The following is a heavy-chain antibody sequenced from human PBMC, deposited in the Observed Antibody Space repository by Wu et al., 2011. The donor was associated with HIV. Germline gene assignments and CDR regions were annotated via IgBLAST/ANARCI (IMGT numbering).Heavy chain of an antibody. CDR3: ATVAGAAAGEAFDV. CDR2: INPSNGYT. Sequence: QLQLVQSGLKCRSLGLSESLLQGFWIQFHRLLCILGATGPGQGLEYVAWINPSNGYTKYAQKFQDWVTLTRDSSINTAYLQLARVTSDDTAIYYCATVAGAAAGEAFDVWGQGTMVTVSS. J-gene: IGHJ3*01. V-gene: IGHV1-2*04. D-gene: IGHD6-13*01. CDR1: IQFHRLL.